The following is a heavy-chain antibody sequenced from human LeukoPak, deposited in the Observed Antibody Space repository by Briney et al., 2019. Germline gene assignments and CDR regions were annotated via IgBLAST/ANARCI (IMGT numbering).Heavy chain of an antibody. CDR2: IKQDGSEK. V-gene: IGHV3-7*01. CDR3: ARSSAREYCSSSTCYLIGAFDI. D-gene: IGHD2-2*01. CDR1: GFTFSSYW. Sequence: GGSLRLSCAASGFTFSSYWMSWVRQAPGKGLEWVANIKQDGSEKYYVDSLKGRFTISRGNAKNSLSLQMNSLRAEDTAVYYCARSSAREYCSSSTCYLIGAFDIWGQGTMVSVSS. J-gene: IGHJ3*02.